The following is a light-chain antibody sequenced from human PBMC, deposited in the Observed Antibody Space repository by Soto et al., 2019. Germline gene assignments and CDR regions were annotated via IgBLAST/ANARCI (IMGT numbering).Light chain of an antibody. J-gene: IGKJ1*01. V-gene: IGKV2-28*01. CDR2: LGS. Sequence: DIVMTQSPLSLPVTPGEPSSISFRSSQSLLNSNGYNYLDWYLQKPGQSPQLLIYLGSNRASGVPDRFSGSGSGTEFTLKISKVEAEDVGVYYCMQSLQTPPWTFGPGTKVDI. CDR1: QSLLNSNGYNY. CDR3: MQSLQTPPWT.